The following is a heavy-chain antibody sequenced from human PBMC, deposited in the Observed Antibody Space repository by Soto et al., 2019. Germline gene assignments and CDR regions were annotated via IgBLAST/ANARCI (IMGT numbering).Heavy chain of an antibody. Sequence: GGSLRLSCAASGFTFSSYGMHWVRQAPGKGLEWVAVISYDGSNKYYADSVKGRFTISGDNSKNTLYLQMNSLRAEDTAVYYCAKDLRAVAGTIWYFDYWGQGTLVTVSS. V-gene: IGHV3-30*18. CDR1: GFTFSSYG. CDR2: ISYDGSNK. CDR3: AKDLRAVAGTIWYFDY. D-gene: IGHD6-19*01. J-gene: IGHJ4*02.